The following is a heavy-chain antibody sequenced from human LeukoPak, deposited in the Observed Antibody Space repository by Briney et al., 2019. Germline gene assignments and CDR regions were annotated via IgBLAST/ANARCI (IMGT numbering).Heavy chain of an antibody. D-gene: IGHD6-19*01. V-gene: IGHV4-59*12. J-gene: IGHJ5*02. CDR3: ARDRIAVAGTGYNWFDP. CDR1: GGSIGTYY. CDR2: ISYSGST. Sequence: PSETLSLTCTVSGGSIGTYYWNWIRQPPGKGLEWIGYISYSGSTYYNPSLKSRVTISVDTSKNQFSLKLSSVTAADTAVYYCARDRIAVAGTGYNWFDPWGQGTLVTVSS.